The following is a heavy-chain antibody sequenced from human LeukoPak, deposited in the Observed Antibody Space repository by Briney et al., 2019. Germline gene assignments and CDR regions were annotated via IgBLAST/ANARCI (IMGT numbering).Heavy chain of an antibody. CDR3: ARGLYYGDDAFDY. J-gene: IGHJ4*02. V-gene: IGHV3-30*03. D-gene: IGHD4-17*01. Sequence: GGSLRLSCAASGFTFSSYGMHWVRQAPGKGLEWVAVISYDGSNKYYADSVKGRFTISRDNSKNTLYLQMNSLRAEDTAVYYCARGLYYGDDAFDYWGQGTLVTVSS. CDR1: GFTFSSYG. CDR2: ISYDGSNK.